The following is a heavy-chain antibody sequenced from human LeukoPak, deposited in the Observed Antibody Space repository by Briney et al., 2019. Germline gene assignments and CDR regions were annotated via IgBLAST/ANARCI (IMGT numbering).Heavy chain of an antibody. CDR3: ATAAVTMVRGPMGAFDI. V-gene: IGHV1-2*02. J-gene: IGHJ3*02. CDR1: GYTFTAYY. D-gene: IGHD3-10*01. Sequence: ASVKVSCKASGYTFTAYYMHWVRQAPGQGLEWMGWINPNSGGTNYAQKFQGRVTMTRDTSISTAYMELSRLRSDDTSVYYCATAAVTMVRGPMGAFDIWCQGTMVTVAS. CDR2: INPNSGGT.